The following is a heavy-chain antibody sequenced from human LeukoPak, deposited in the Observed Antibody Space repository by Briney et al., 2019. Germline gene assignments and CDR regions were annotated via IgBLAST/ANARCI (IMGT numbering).Heavy chain of an antibody. CDR2: TSSSGSTI. V-gene: IGHV3-11*01. J-gene: IGHJ3*02. Sequence: GGFLRLSCAASGFTFSDYYMSWIRQAPGHGLKWVSYTSSSGSTIYYAHSVNGRFTIARDNAKNSLYLQMNSLRAEDTAVYYCAREGLEQQREIWGQGTMVTVSS. CDR3: AREGLEQQREI. CDR1: GFTFSDYY. D-gene: IGHD6-13*01.